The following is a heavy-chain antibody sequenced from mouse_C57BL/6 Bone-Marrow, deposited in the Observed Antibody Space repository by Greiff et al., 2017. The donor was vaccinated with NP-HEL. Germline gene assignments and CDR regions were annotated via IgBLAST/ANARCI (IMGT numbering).Heavy chain of an antibody. CDR2: ISNGGGST. J-gene: IGHJ4*01. V-gene: IGHV5-12*01. CDR3: ARERMIDAMDY. CDR1: GFTFSDYY. D-gene: IGHD2-3*01. Sequence: EVQLVESGGGLVQPGGSLKLSCAASGFTFSDYYMYWVRQTPEKRLEWVAYISNGGGSTYYPDTVKGRFTLSRDNAKNTLYLQMSRLKSEDTAMYYCARERMIDAMDYWGQGTSVTVSS.